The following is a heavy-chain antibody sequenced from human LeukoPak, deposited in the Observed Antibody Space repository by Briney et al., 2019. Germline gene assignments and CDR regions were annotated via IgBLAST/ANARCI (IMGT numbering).Heavy chain of an antibody. CDR3: ARTKPWPNNDVFDM. CDR2: SGTVGDT. J-gene: IGHJ3*02. CDR1: GFTFSRYD. D-gene: IGHD6-19*01. Sequence: PGGSLRLSCAASGFTFSRYDMHWVRQITGKGLEWLSNSGTVGDTYYPDSVKGRFTTSRENAKNPVYLQMDSLRVGDTAVYYCARTKPWPNNDVFDMWGQGTLVIVSS. V-gene: IGHV3-13*01.